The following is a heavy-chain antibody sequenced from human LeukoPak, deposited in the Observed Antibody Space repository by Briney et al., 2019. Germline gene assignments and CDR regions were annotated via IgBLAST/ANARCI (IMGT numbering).Heavy chain of an antibody. J-gene: IGHJ3*02. CDR1: GGSIISSGDY. CDR2: TYYTGTT. V-gene: IGHV4-39*01. D-gene: IGHD3-10*01. CDR3: ARQRASGTWAFDI. Sequence: SETLSLTCTVSGGSIISSGDYWWGWIRQPPGKGLEWIGGTYYTGTTYNDPSLKSRVTISVDTSKSHFSLRLTSVTAADTAVYYCARQRASGTWAFDIWGQGTMVTVSS.